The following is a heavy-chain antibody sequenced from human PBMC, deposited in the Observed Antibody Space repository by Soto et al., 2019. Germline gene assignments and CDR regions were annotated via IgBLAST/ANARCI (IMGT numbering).Heavy chain of an antibody. CDR2: ISGSGGST. Sequence: EVQLLESGGGLVQPGGSLRLSCAASGFTFSSYAMSWVRQAPGKGLEWVSAISGSGGSTYYADSVKGRFTISRDNSKNTLYLQMNSLRAEDTAVYYCAKRNEGSGSPTTADGMDVWGQGTTVTVSS. D-gene: IGHD3-10*01. V-gene: IGHV3-23*01. CDR3: AKRNEGSGSPTTADGMDV. CDR1: GFTFSSYA. J-gene: IGHJ6*02.